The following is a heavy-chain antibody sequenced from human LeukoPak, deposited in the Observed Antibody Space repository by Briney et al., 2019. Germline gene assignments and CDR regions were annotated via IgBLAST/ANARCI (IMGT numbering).Heavy chain of an antibody. CDR2: IYYGGIT. Sequence: SETLSLTCTVSGGSISSYYWSWIRQPPGKRLEWIGYIYYGGITTYNPSLKSRVTISVDTSKNQFSLKLTSVTAADTAVYYCARGVSMTMMTNWGQGTLVTVSS. CDR3: ARGVSMTMMTN. J-gene: IGHJ4*02. V-gene: IGHV4-59*01. D-gene: IGHD3-22*01. CDR1: GGSISSYY.